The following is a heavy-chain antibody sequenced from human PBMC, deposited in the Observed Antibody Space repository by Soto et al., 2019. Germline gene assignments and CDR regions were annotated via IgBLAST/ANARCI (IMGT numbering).Heavy chain of an antibody. CDR3: ARDPISVATGHFDY. J-gene: IGHJ4*02. CDR2: IWYDGSNK. V-gene: IGHV3-33*01. Sequence: QVQLVESGGGVVQPGRSLRLSCAASGFTFSSYGMHWVRQAPGKGLEWVAVIWYDGSNKYYADSVKGRFTISRDNSKNTLYLQMNSLRAEDTAVYYCARDPISVATGHFDYWGQGTLVTVSS. CDR1: GFTFSSYG. D-gene: IGHD5-12*01.